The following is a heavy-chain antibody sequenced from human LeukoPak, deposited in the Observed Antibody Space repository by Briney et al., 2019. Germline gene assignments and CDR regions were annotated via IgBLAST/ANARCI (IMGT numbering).Heavy chain of an antibody. V-gene: IGHV1-69*05. CDR1: GGTVSSYA. CDR2: ISPIFGTA. CDR3: ARDGYGAKRGAFAY. Sequence: ASVKVSSNASGGTVSSYAISWVRQAPGQGLEWRGGISPIFGTANYTQKFQGRVTITTDESTSTAYMELSSLRSEDTAVYYCARDGYGAKRGAFAYWGQGTLVTVSS. D-gene: IGHD4-23*01. J-gene: IGHJ4*02.